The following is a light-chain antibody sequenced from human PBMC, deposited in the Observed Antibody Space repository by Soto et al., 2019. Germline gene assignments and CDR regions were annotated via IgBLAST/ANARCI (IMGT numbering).Light chain of an antibody. CDR1: QGIGSY. J-gene: IGKJ1*01. CDR3: RQYYSYPRT. V-gene: IGKV1-8*01. CDR2: AAS. Sequence: AIRMTQSPSSLSASTGDRVTITCRASQGIGSYLAWYQQKPGKAPKLLIYAASTLQSGVPSRFSGSGSGTDFTLIISCLQSEDFATYYCRQYYSYPRTFGQGTKVEIK.